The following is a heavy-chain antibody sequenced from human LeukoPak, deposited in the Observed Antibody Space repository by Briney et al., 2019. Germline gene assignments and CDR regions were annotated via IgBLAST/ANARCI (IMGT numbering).Heavy chain of an antibody. CDR1: GFIFDDYA. CDR3: AKGYGDYFDY. Sequence: PGGSLRLSCAASGFIFDDYAMHWVRQAPGKGLEWVAVISYDGSNKYYADSVKGRFTISRDNSKNTLYLQMNSLRAEDTAVYYCAKGYGDYFDYWGQGTLVTVSS. V-gene: IGHV3-30*18. D-gene: IGHD4-17*01. CDR2: ISYDGSNK. J-gene: IGHJ4*02.